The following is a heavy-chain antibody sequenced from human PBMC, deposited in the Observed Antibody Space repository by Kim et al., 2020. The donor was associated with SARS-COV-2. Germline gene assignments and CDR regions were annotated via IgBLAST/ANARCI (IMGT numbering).Heavy chain of an antibody. Sequence: GGSLRLSCAASGFTFDDYAMHWVRQAPGKGLEWVSGISWNSGSIGYADSVKGRFTISRDNAKNSLYLQMNSLRAEDTALYYCAKDNLAEVRGVSNWFDPWGQGTLVTVSS. J-gene: IGHJ5*02. CDR3: AKDNLAEVRGVSNWFDP. D-gene: IGHD3-10*01. CDR1: GFTFDDYA. CDR2: ISWNSGSI. V-gene: IGHV3-9*01.